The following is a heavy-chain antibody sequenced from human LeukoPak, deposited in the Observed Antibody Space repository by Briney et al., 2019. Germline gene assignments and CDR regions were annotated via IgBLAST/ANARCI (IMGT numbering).Heavy chain of an antibody. V-gene: IGHV1-69*04. CDR3: ARGPQVATIAFR. D-gene: IGHD5-12*01. Sequence: ASVKVSCKGSGGTFSSYAISWVRQAPGQGLEWMGRIIPILGIANYAQKFQGRVTITADKSTSTAYMELSSLRSEDTAVYYCARGPQVATIAFRWGQGTMVTVSS. CDR1: GGTFSSYA. CDR2: IIPILGIA. J-gene: IGHJ3*01.